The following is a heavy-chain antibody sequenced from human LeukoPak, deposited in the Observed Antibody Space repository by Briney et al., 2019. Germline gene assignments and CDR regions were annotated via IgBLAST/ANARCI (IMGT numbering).Heavy chain of an antibody. CDR2: IYYSGST. CDR3: ARGGPGNFDY. V-gene: IGHV4-39*07. D-gene: IGHD3-10*01. J-gene: IGHJ4*02. Sequence: PSETLSLTCTVSGGSISSSSYYWGWIRQPPGKGLEWIGSIYYSGSTNYNPSLKSRVTISVDTSKNQFSLKLSSVTAADTAVYYCARGGPGNFDYWGQGTLVTVSS. CDR1: GGSISSSSYY.